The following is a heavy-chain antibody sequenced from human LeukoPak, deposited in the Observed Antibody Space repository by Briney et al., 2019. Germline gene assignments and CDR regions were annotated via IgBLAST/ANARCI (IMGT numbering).Heavy chain of an antibody. CDR1: GYSFTSYW. D-gene: IGHD3-3*01. Sequence: GESLEISCKGSGYSFTSYWIGWVRQMPGKGLEWMGIIYPGDSDTRYSPSFQGQVTISADKSISTAYLQWSSLKASDTAMYYCARQLYYDFWSGYYTVRLYYYYGMDVWGQGTTVTVSS. CDR2: IYPGDSDT. J-gene: IGHJ6*02. CDR3: ARQLYYDFWSGYYTVRLYYYYGMDV. V-gene: IGHV5-51*01.